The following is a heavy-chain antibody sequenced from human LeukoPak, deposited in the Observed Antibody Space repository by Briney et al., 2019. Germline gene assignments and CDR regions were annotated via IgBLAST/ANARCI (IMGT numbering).Heavy chain of an antibody. V-gene: IGHV4-59*12. J-gene: IGHJ5*02. Sequence: SETLSLTCTVSGGSISSYYWSWIRQPPGKGLEWIGYIYYSGSTNYNPSLKSRVTMSVDTSKNQFSLKLSSVTAADTAVYYCARASLDCSSTSCYPNWFDPWGQGTLVTVSS. D-gene: IGHD2-2*01. CDR2: IYYSGST. CDR3: ARASLDCSSTSCYPNWFDP. CDR1: GGSISSYY.